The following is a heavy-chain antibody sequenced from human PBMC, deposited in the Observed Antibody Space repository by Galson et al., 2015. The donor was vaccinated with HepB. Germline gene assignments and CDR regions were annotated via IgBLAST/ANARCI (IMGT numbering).Heavy chain of an antibody. CDR2: IYFGGRA. CDR3: ARPLVLNGRFTPGVGPFHI. Sequence: TLSLTCAVSGVSISGGQYYWGWIRQSPTKGLDWIGSIYFGGRAYFSPSFQSRVAMSVDTSKNRLSLTLRSVTAADTAVYYCARPLVLNGRFTPGVGPFHIWGHGTMVTVSA. CDR1: GVSISGGQYY. J-gene: IGHJ3*02. V-gene: IGHV4-39*01. D-gene: IGHD2-8*01.